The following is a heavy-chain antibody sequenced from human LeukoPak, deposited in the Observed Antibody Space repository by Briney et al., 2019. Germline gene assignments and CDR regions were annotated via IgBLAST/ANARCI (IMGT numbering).Heavy chain of an antibody. Sequence: GASVKVSCKASGYTFTGYYMHWVRQAPGQGLEWMGRINPNSGGTNYAQKFRGRVTMARDTSINTVYMEMSSLRSDDTAVYYCARDLWGWGSDYLDYWGQGTLVTVSS. V-gene: IGHV1-2*06. CDR2: INPNSGGT. D-gene: IGHD4/OR15-4a*01. J-gene: IGHJ4*02. CDR1: GYTFTGYY. CDR3: ARDLWGWGSDYLDY.